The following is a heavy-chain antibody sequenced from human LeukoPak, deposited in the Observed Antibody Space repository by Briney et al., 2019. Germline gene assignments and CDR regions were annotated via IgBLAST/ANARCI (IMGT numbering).Heavy chain of an antibody. Sequence: SVKVSFKASGCAFTGYYMHWVRRAPGQGLEGMGRINPNSGGTNYSQKFQGRVTMTRDTSISTAYMELSRLRSDDTAVYYCARDDYWGQGTLVTVSS. J-gene: IGHJ4*02. V-gene: IGHV1-2*06. CDR1: GCAFTGYY. CDR2: INPNSGGT. CDR3: ARDDY.